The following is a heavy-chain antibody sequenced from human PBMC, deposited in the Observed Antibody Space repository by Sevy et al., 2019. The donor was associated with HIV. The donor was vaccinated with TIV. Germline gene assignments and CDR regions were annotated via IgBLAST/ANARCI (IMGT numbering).Heavy chain of an antibody. CDR3: ARVDSSSWSPMDV. CDR1: GFTFSSYW. J-gene: IGHJ6*02. CDR2: IKQDGSEK. D-gene: IGHD6-13*01. Sequence: GGSLRLSCAASGFTFSSYWMSWVRQAPGKGLEWVAKIKQDGSEKYYVDSVKGRFTISRDNAKNSLYLQMNSLRAEDTAVYYCARVDSSSWSPMDVWGQGTTVTVSS. V-gene: IGHV3-7*01.